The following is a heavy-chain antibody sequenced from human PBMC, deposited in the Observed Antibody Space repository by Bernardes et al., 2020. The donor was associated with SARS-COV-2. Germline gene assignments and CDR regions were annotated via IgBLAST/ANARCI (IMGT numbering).Heavy chain of an antibody. J-gene: IGHJ4*02. CDR1: GYTFPGYY. CDR3: ARGARRGLYCSGGSCFLDY. V-gene: IGHV1-2*04. CDR2: INPNSGGT. D-gene: IGHD2-15*01. Sequence: ASVKVSCMASGYTFPGYYMHWVRQAPGQGLEWMGWINPNSGGTNYAQKFQGWVTMTRDTSISTAYMELSRLRSDDTAVYYCARGARRGLYCSGGSCFLDYWGQGTLVTVSS.